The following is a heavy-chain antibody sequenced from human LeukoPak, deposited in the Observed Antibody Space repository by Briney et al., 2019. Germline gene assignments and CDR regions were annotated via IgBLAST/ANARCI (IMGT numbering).Heavy chain of an antibody. CDR3: ARGTSGDYVNY. V-gene: IGHV4-30-4*01. J-gene: IGHJ4*02. CDR1: GGSISSGDYY. CDR2: IYYSGST. D-gene: IGHD4-17*01. Sequence: PSETLSLTCTVFGGSISSGDYYWSWIRQPPGKGLEWIGYIYYSGSTYYNPSLKSRVTISVDTSKNQFSLKLSSVTAADTAVYYCARGTSGDYVNYWGQGTLVTVSS.